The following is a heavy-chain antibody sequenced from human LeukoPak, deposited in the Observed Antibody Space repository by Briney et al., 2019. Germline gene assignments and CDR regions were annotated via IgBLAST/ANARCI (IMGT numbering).Heavy chain of an antibody. CDR2: ISSSSSYT. CDR3: ARWDCSGGDCNSGSRFIDY. D-gene: IGHD2-15*01. J-gene: IGHJ4*02. CDR1: GFTLSDYY. Sequence: PGGSLRLSCAASGFTLSDYYMSWIRQAPGKGLEWVSYISSSSSYTNYADSVKGRFTISRDNAKSSLYLQMNSLRAEDTAVYYCARWDCSGGDCNSGSRFIDYWGQGTLVTVSS. V-gene: IGHV3-11*06.